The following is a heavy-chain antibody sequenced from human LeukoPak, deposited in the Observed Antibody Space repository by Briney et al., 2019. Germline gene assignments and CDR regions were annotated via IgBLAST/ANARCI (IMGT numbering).Heavy chain of an antibody. V-gene: IGHV1-2*02. CDR2: TNPNSGGT. J-gene: IGHJ5*02. CDR1: GYTFTGYY. D-gene: IGHD6-6*01. CDR3: ARGGDSSSSFGWFDP. Sequence: ASVKVSCKASGYTFTGYYMHWVRQAPGQGLEWMGWTNPNSGGTNYAQKFQGRVTMTRDTSISTAYMELSRLRSDDTAVYYCARGGDSSSSFGWFDPWGQGTLVTVSS.